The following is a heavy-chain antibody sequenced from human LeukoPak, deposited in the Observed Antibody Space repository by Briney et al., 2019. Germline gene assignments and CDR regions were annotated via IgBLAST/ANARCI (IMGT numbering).Heavy chain of an antibody. J-gene: IGHJ4*02. CDR3: ARAGDRYYYDRSGYYPDY. Sequence: GGSLRLSCAASGFTFSSYSMNWVRQAPGKGLEWVSSISSSSSYIYYADSVKGRFTISRDNAKNSLYLQMNSLRAEDTAVYYCARAGDRYYYDRSGYYPDYWGQGTLVTVSS. CDR2: ISSSSSYI. D-gene: IGHD3-22*01. V-gene: IGHV3-21*01. CDR1: GFTFSSYS.